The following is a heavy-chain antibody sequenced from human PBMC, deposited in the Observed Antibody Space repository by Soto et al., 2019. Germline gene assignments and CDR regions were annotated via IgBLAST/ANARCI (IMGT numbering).Heavy chain of an antibody. Sequence: QVQLVESGGGVVQPGRSLRLSCAASGFTFSSYGMHWVRQAPGKGLEWVAVISYDGSNKYYADSVKGRFTISRDNSKNTLYLQMNSLRAEDTAVYYCAKDTPFYDFWSGSSLDYWGQGTLVTVSS. CDR2: ISYDGSNK. CDR1: GFTFSSYG. V-gene: IGHV3-30*18. D-gene: IGHD3-3*01. CDR3: AKDTPFYDFWSGSSLDY. J-gene: IGHJ4*02.